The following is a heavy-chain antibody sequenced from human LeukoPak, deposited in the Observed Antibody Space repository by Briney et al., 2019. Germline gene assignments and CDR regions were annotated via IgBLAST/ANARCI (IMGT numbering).Heavy chain of an antibody. V-gene: IGHV1-2*02. D-gene: IGHD2-15*01. CDR2: INPKSGDT. CDR3: ARTAAPDYYYHYYMDV. J-gene: IGHJ6*03. Sequence: GASVKVSCKAPGYTFTAYYMHWVRQAPGQGLQWMGWINPKSGDTNYGQNFQGRVTMTRDTSISTAYMELSRLRSDDTAVYYCARTAAPDYYYHYYMDVWGKGTTVTVSS. CDR1: GYTFTAYY.